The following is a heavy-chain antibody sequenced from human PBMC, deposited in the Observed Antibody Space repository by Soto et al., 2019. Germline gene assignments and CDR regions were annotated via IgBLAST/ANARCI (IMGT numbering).Heavy chain of an antibody. CDR3: AREDPVRWGGMDV. CDR2: INPNSGGT. V-gene: IGHV1-2*04. D-gene: IGHD3-16*01. Sequence: ASVKVSCKASGYTFTGYYMHWVRQAPGQGLEWMGWINPNSGGTNYAQKFQGWVTMTRDTSISTAYMELSRLRSDGTAVYYCAREDPVRWGGMDVWGQGTTVTVSS. J-gene: IGHJ6*02. CDR1: GYTFTGYY.